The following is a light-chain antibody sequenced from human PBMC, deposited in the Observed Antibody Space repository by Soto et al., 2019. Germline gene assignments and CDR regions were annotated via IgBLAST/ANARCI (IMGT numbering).Light chain of an antibody. Sequence: QLVLTQPPSVSGAPGQRVTISCTGSSSNIGAGYDVHWYQQLPGTAPKLLIYGNSNRPSGVPDRVSGSKSGTSASLAITGLEAEDEADDYCQSYDSSLSGSNVVFGGGTKVTVL. CDR1: SSNIGAGYD. J-gene: IGLJ2*01. CDR2: GNS. CDR3: QSYDSSLSGSNVV. V-gene: IGLV1-40*01.